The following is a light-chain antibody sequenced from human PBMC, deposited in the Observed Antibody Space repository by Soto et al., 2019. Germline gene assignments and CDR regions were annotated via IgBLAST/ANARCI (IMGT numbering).Light chain of an antibody. Sequence: DIQMTQSPSTLSASVGDRVTITCRASQSIRSWLAWYQQKPGKAPKVLIYDASSLESGVPSRFSGSGSGTEFTLTISSLQPDDFATYYCHQYKTYWTFGHGTKVDIK. V-gene: IGKV1-5*01. CDR2: DAS. CDR3: HQYKTYWT. CDR1: QSIRSW. J-gene: IGKJ1*01.